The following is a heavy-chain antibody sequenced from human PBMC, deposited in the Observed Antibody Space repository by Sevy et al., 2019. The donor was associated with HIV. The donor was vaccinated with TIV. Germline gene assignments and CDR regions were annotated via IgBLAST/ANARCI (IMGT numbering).Heavy chain of an antibody. CDR3: AKDWGYYFYGLDV. D-gene: IGHD7-27*01. CDR2: ISWSSGSI. CDR1: GFTFDDYA. J-gene: IGHJ6*02. Sequence: GGSLRLSCAASGFTFDDYAMHWVRQAPGKGLEWVSGISWSSGSIGYADSVKGRFTISRDNVKNSLYLQMNSLRAEDTALYYCAKDWGYYFYGLDVWGQGTTVTVSS. V-gene: IGHV3-9*01.